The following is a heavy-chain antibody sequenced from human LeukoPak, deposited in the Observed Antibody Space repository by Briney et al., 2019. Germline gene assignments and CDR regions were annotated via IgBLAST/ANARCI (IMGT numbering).Heavy chain of an antibody. J-gene: IGHJ3*02. CDR3: ASYSHWGGDAFDI. CDR1: GYTFTSYD. CDR2: MNPNSGNT. V-gene: IGHV1-8*01. D-gene: IGHD7-27*01. Sequence: ASVKVSCKASGYTFTSYDINWVRQATGQGLEWMGWMNPNSGNTGYAQKFQGRVTMTRNTSISTAYMELSSLRSEDTAVYYCASYSHWGGDAFDIWGQGTMVTVPS.